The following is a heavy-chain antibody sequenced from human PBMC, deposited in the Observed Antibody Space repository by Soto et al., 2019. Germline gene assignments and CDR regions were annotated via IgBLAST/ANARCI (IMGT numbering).Heavy chain of an antibody. V-gene: IGHV4-31*02. CDR2: IYYSGNT. Sequence: QVRLQEWGPGLVKPSQTLSLKCSVSGGSITTGGRYWSWLRQLPGKGLEWIGDIYYSGNTYYNASLKSRGTISVEAAKNQVSLKLSSVTAADTAVYYCAQALVFTGGDGFDIWGQGRLVTVSS. CDR3: AQALVFTGGDGFDI. CDR1: GGSITTGGRY. J-gene: IGHJ3*02. D-gene: IGHD1-1*01.